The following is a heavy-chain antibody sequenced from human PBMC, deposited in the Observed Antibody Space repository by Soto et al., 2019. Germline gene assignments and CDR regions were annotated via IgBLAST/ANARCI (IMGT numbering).Heavy chain of an antibody. J-gene: IGHJ4*02. CDR2: IYYTGST. D-gene: IGHD5-12*01. CDR1: GGSVTSGSYY. V-gene: IGHV4-61*01. CDR3: ARLEMATDY. Sequence: XTLSLPCTVSGGSVTSGSYYWNWIRQPPGKGLEWICYIYYTGSTNYNPSLKSRVTISEDTSKNQFSLKLNSVTAADTAVYYCARLEMATDYWGQGILGTVS.